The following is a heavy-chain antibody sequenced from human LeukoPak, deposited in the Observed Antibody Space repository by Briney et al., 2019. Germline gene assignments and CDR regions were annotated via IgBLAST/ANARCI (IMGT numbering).Heavy chain of an antibody. V-gene: IGHV4-34*01. CDR3: ARGLTVTTFYYYYMDV. D-gene: IGHD4-17*01. Sequence: PSETLSLTCAVYGGSFSGYYWSWIRQPPGKGLEWIGEINHSGSTNYNPSLKSRVTISVDTSKNQFSLKLSSVTAADTAVYYCARGLTVTTFYYYYMDVWGKGTTVTVSS. CDR1: GGSFSGYY. J-gene: IGHJ6*03. CDR2: INHSGST.